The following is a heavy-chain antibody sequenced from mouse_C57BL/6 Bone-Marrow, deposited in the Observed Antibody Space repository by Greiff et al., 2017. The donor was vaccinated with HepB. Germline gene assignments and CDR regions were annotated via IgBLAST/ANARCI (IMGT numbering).Heavy chain of an antibody. CDR2: INYDGSST. Sequence: EVHLVESEGGLVQPGSSMKLSCTASGFTFSDYYMAWVRQVPEKGLEWVANINYDGSSTYYLDSLKSRFIISRDNAKNILYLQMSSLKSEDTATYYCARVDGSSYLYAMDYWGQGTSVTVSS. J-gene: IGHJ4*01. CDR3: ARVDGSSYLYAMDY. V-gene: IGHV5-16*01. D-gene: IGHD1-1*01. CDR1: GFTFSDYY.